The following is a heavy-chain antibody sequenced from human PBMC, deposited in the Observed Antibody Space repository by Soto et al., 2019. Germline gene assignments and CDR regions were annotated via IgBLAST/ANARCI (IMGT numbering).Heavy chain of an antibody. CDR2: ISGYSGNA. J-gene: IGHJ4*02. CDR1: GYIFSDYG. D-gene: IGHD4-17*01. Sequence: QVQVMQSGAEVKKHGDSVKVSCKTSGYIFSDYGINWVRQAPGQGLEWMGWISGYSGNANLAQKFRGRVTMTTDKTTSTAYMELRRLRSDDTAVYYCAKRTSVTTWGESDYWGQGTLDTVSS. CDR3: AKRTSVTTWGESDY. V-gene: IGHV1-18*04.